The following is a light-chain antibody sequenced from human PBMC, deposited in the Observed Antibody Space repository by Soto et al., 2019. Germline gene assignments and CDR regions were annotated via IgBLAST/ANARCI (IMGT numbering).Light chain of an antibody. CDR2: AAS. V-gene: IGKV1-9*01. Sequence: IQVTQSPSSLSASVGESVTITCRASQGSTSFLNWYQQKPGKAPKFLIYAASTLLSGVPSRCNGRGSGTEFTLTISSLQSEDLAVYYCQQYNNWPPTCGQGTRLEI. J-gene: IGKJ5*01. CDR3: QQYNNWPPT. CDR1: QGSTSF.